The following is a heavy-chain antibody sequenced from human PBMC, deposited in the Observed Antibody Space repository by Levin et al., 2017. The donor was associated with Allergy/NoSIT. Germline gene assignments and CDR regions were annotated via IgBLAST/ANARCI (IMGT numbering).Heavy chain of an antibody. V-gene: IGHV3-23*01. D-gene: IGHD2-21*02. CDR1: GLTFSSYA. CDR3: AKDSLHEEVSANFWYFDL. CDR2: ISGSGEST. J-gene: IGHJ2*01. Sequence: QAGGSLRLSCAASGLTFSSYAVNWVRRAPGKGLEWVSVISGSGESTFYADSVKGRFTISRDNSKNTVFLQMHSLSVEDTAIYYCAKDSLHEEVSANFWYFDLWGRGTLVTVSS.